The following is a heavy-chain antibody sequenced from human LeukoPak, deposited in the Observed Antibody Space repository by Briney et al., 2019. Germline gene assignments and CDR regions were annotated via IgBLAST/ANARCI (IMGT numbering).Heavy chain of an antibody. CDR2: ITPDGTKT. V-gene: IGHV3-74*01. CDR3: VNHDYGDSYVG. CDR1: GITFNIYW. J-gene: IGHJ4*02. D-gene: IGHD4-17*01. Sequence: PGGYLRLSCEASGITFNIYWMHWVRQAPGKGLVWVSRITPDGTKTDYADSVKGRFTISRDNAKNTLYLQMNSLRAEDAAVYFCVNHDYGDSYVGGGQGTLVTVSS.